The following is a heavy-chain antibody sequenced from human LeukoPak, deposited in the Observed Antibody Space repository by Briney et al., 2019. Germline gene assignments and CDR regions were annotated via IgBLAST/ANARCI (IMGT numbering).Heavy chain of an antibody. CDR1: GYTFTSYG. CDR3: ARARQSSYGPPTDAFDI. D-gene: IGHD5-18*01. J-gene: IGHJ3*02. V-gene: IGHV1-18*01. Sequence: ASVKVSCKASGYTFTSYGISWVRHAPGQGLEWMGWISAYNGNTNYAQKLQGRVTMTTDTSTSTAYMELRSLRSDDTAVYYCARARQSSYGPPTDAFDIWGQGTMSPSLQ. CDR2: ISAYNGNT.